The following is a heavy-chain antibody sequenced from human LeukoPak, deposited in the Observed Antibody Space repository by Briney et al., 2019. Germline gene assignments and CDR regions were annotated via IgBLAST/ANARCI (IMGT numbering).Heavy chain of an antibody. J-gene: IGHJ3*02. V-gene: IGHV4-59*08. Sequence: SETLSLTCTVSGGSISSYSWSWIRQPPGKGLEWIGYIYSTGSTNYNPSLRGRVTISVDTSKNQFSLKLRSVTAADTAVYYCARREAQPMWGQGTMVTVSS. D-gene: IGHD2-2*01. CDR2: IYSTGST. CDR3: ARREAQPM. CDR1: GGSISSYS.